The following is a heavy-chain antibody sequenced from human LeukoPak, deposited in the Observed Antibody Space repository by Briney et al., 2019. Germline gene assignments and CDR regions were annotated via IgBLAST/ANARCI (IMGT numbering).Heavy chain of an antibody. CDR2: IKQDGSEK. V-gene: IGHV3-7*01. Sequence: AGGSLRLSCAASGFTFSTYWMSWVRQAPGKGLEWVANIKQDGSEKYYVHSVKGRFTISRDNAKNSLYLQMNSLRAEDTAMYYCARDSAGNDYWGQGTLVTVSS. CDR3: ARDSAGNDY. J-gene: IGHJ4*02. D-gene: IGHD6-13*01. CDR1: GFTFSTYW.